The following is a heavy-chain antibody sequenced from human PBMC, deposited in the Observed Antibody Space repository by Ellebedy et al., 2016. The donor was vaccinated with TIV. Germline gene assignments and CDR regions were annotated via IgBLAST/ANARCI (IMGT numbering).Heavy chain of an antibody. D-gene: IGHD2-2*01. V-gene: IGHV3-30-3*01. Sequence: GGSLRLXXVASGFTFDTYAMHWVRQSPDKGLEWVAVISHDGDIEYYADSVEGRFTISRDNSMNTLYVQMDNLQSEDTALYHCARGGCSSSTCYISGGQPFDIWGQGTTVTVSS. CDR3: ARGGCSSSTCYISGGQPFDI. CDR2: ISHDGDIE. CDR1: GFTFDTYA. J-gene: IGHJ3*02.